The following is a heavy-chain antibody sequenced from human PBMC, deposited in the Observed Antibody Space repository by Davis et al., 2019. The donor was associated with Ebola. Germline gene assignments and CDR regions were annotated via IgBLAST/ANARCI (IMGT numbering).Heavy chain of an antibody. CDR2: IYYSGST. V-gene: IGHV4-59*01. D-gene: IGHD3-3*01. CDR1: GGSISSYY. Sequence: PSETLSLTCTVSGGSISSYYWSWIRQPPGKGLEWIGYIYYSGSTNYNPSLKSRVTISVDTSKNQFSLKLSSVTAADTAVYYCARADPRPTEGTNFPYFDYWGQGTLVTVSS. CDR3: ARADPRPTEGTNFPYFDY. J-gene: IGHJ4*02.